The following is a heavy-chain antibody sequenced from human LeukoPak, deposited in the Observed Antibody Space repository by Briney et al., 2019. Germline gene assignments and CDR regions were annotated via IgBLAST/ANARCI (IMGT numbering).Heavy chain of an antibody. D-gene: IGHD3-10*01. CDR2: IKEDGSEK. CDR1: GFTFSNYW. Sequence: PGGSLRLSCAASGFTFSNYWMSWVRQAPGKGLEWAANIKEDGSEKYYVDSVKGRFTISRDNAKNSLYLQMNSLRAEDTAVYYCARTIRGYWGQGTLVTVSS. CDR3: ARTIRGY. J-gene: IGHJ4*02. V-gene: IGHV3-7*02.